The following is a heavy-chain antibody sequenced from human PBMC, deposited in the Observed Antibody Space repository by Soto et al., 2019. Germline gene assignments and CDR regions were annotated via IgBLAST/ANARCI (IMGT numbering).Heavy chain of an antibody. CDR3: ARGHVLRFLEWLLPYAALDI. CDR2: IDHSGNA. Sequence: PSETLGLTVASNADTFTDYYCICTRQPPGKGLEWIGEIDHSGNANYNPSLKSRVTISVDTSKNQFSLKLSSVTAADTAVYYCARGHVLRFLEWLLPYAALDIWGQGAMFTVSS. CDR1: ADTFTDYY. D-gene: IGHD3-3*01. V-gene: IGHV4-34*01. J-gene: IGHJ3*02.